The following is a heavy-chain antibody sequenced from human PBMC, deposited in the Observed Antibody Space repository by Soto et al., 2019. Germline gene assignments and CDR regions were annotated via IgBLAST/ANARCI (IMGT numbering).Heavy chain of an antibody. CDR3: ARGIAAAGTGWFDP. CDR2: INSDGSST. CDR1: GFTFSSYW. Sequence: EVQLVESGGGLVQPGGSLRLSCAASGFTFSSYWMHWVRQAPGKGLEWVSRINSDGSSTNYADSAKGRFTISRDNAKNTLFLQMNSLSAEDTAVYYCARGIAAAGTGWFDPWGQGTLVTVSS. V-gene: IGHV3-74*01. D-gene: IGHD6-13*01. J-gene: IGHJ5*02.